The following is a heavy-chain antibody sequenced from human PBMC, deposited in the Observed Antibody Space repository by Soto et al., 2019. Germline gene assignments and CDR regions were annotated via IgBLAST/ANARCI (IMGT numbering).Heavy chain of an antibody. Sequence: ASVKVSCKASGYTFTSYGISWVRQAPGQGLEWMGWISAYNGNTNYAQKLQGRVTMTTDTSTSTAYMELRSLRSDDTAVYYCASSTTERQKTYHYDSSGYYLDYWGQGTLLTLSS. CDR2: ISAYNGNT. CDR3: ASSTTERQKTYHYDSSGYYLDY. J-gene: IGHJ4*02. V-gene: IGHV1-18*01. CDR1: GYTFTSYG. D-gene: IGHD3-22*01.